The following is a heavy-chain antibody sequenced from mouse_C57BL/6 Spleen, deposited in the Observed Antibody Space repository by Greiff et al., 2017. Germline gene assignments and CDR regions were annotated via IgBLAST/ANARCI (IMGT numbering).Heavy chain of an antibody. D-gene: IGHD1-1*02. Sequence: QVQLKESGAELVRPGASVTLSCKASGYTFTDYEMHWVKQTPVHGLEWIGAIDPETGGTAYNQKFKGKAILTADKSSSTAYMELRSLTSEDSAVYYCTSGGNYVYWYFDVWGTGTTVTVSS. CDR1: GYTFTDYE. CDR3: TSGGNYVYWYFDV. CDR2: IDPETGGT. V-gene: IGHV1-15*01. J-gene: IGHJ1*03.